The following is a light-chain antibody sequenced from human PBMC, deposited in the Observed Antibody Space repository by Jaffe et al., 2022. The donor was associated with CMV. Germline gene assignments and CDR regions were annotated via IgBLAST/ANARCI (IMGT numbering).Light chain of an antibody. CDR3: QQYNNWPPNT. J-gene: IGKJ2*01. CDR2: DTS. CDR1: PGVGTN. Sequence: ETVMTQSPGTLSVSPGERATLSCRASPGVGTNLAWYQQKPGQAPRLLIYDTSTRATGIPARFLGGGSGTQFTLTINSLQSEDSAVYYCQQYNNWPPNTFGPGTKLEIK. V-gene: IGKV3-15*01.